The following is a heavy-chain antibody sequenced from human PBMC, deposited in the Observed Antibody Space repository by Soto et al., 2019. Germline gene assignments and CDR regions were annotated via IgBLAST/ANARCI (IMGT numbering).Heavy chain of an antibody. D-gene: IGHD3-9*01. J-gene: IGHJ6*02. Sequence: SETLSLTCTVSGGSISSYYWSWIRQPPGNGLECIGYIYYSGSTNYNPSLKSRVTISVDTSKNQFSLKLSSVTAADTAVYYCARGDYDILTGYYHGMDVWGQGTTVTVSS. CDR3: ARGDYDILTGYYHGMDV. CDR2: IYYSGST. V-gene: IGHV4-59*01. CDR1: GGSISSYY.